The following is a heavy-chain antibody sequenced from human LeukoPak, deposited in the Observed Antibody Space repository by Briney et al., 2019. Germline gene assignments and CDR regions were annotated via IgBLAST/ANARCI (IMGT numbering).Heavy chain of an antibody. CDR2: INHSGST. D-gene: IGHD2-2*02. J-gene: IGHJ4*02. V-gene: IGHV4-34*01. CDR1: GGSFSGYY. Sequence: SETLSLTCAVYGGSFSGYYWSWIRQPPWKGLEWIGDINHSGSTNSNPSLKSRVTISVDTSKNQFSLTLTSVTAADTAVYYCARQDCSRTSCYTGYWGQGTLVTVSS. CDR3: ARQDCSRTSCYTGY.